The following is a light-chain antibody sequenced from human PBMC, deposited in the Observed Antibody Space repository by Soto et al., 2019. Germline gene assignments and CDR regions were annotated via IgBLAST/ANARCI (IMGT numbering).Light chain of an antibody. V-gene: IGLV2-14*01. Sequence: QSALTQPASVSGSPGQSITISCTGTSSDVGGYNYVSWYQQHPGKAPKLMIYDVSNRPSGVSNRFSGSKSGNPASLTISGLQAEDEAAYYCSSYTSSSTYVVFGGGAQLTV. CDR3: SSYTSSSTYVV. J-gene: IGLJ2*01. CDR2: DVS. CDR1: SSDVGGYNY.